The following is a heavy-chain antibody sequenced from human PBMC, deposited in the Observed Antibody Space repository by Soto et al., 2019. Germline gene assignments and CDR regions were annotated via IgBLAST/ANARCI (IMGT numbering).Heavy chain of an antibody. Sequence: EVQLVESGGDLVQPGGSLRLSCAASGFTFSSYWMNWVRQAPGKGLVWVSRINSDGSSTSYADSVKGRFTISRDNAKNTLYLQMNSLRAEDTAVYYCARGGVRRARCCVDYYSMDVWGKGTTVTVSS. J-gene: IGHJ6*03. D-gene: IGHD3-10*01. CDR3: ARGGVRRARCCVDYYSMDV. V-gene: IGHV3-74*01. CDR2: INSDGSST. CDR1: GFTFSSYW.